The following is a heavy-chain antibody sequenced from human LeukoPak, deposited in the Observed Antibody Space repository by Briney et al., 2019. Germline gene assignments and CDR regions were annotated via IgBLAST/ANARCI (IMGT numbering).Heavy chain of an antibody. CDR2: INHSGST. D-gene: IGHD1-26*01. Sequence: SETLSLTCAVYGGSFSGYYWSWIRQPPGKGLEWIGEINHSGSTNYNPSLKSRVTISVDTSKNQFSLKLSSVTAADTAVYYCARARSYSGSYYHFDYWGQGTLVTVPS. V-gene: IGHV4-34*01. J-gene: IGHJ4*02. CDR3: ARARSYSGSYYHFDY. CDR1: GGSFSGYY.